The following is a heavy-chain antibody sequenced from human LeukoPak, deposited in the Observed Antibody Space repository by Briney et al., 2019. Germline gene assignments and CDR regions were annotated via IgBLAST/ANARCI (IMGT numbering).Heavy chain of an antibody. CDR1: GFTFSSYA. CDR3: AKSGGAYGDYALDY. D-gene: IGHD4-17*01. J-gene: IGHJ4*02. CDR2: ISGSGGST. V-gene: IGHV3-23*01. Sequence: GGSLRLSCAASGFTFSSYAMSWVRQAPGKGLEWVSAISGSGGSTYYADSVKGRFTISRDNSKNTLYLQMNSLRAEDTAVYYCAKSGGAYGDYALDYWGQGTLVTVSS.